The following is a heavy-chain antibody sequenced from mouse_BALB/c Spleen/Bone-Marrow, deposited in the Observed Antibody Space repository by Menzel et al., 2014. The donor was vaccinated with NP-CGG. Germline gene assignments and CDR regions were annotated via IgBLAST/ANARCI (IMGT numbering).Heavy chain of an antibody. D-gene: IGHD1-1*01. J-gene: IGHJ1*01. V-gene: IGHV1-15*01. CDR1: GYTFTDYE. CDR3: TRDGSSRRYFGV. Sequence: VQLQQSRAELVRPGASATLSCTASGYTFTDYEMHWVKQTPVHGLEWIGAIDPETGGTAYNQKFKGKATLTADKSSSTAYMEFRSLTSEDSAVYYCTRDGSSRRYFGVWGAGTTVTVSS. CDR2: IDPETGGT.